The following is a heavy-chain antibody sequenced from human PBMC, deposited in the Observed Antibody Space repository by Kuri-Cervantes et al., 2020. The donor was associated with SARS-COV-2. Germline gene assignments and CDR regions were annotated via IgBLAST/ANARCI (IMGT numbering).Heavy chain of an antibody. CDR1: GFTFSSYG. CDR2: ISYDGSNK. J-gene: IGHJ4*02. Sequence: GSLRLSCAASGFTFSSYGMHWVRQAPGKGLEWVAVISYDGSNKYYADSVKGRFTISRDNSKNTLYLQMNSLRAEDTAVYYCAKEGLKGQLVPFDYWGQGTLVTVSS. D-gene: IGHD3-10*01. V-gene: IGHV3-30*19. CDR3: AKEGLKGQLVPFDY.